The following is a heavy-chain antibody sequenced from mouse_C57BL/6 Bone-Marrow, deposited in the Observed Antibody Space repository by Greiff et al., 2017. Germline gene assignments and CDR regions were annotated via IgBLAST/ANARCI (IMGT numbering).Heavy chain of an antibody. V-gene: IGHV7-1*01. Sequence: EVKVVESGGGLVQSGRSLRLSCATSGFTFSDFYMEWVRQAPGKGLEWIAASRNKANDYTTEYSASVKGRFIVSRDTSQSILYLQMNALRAEDTAIYYCARDSMVTTGGGNYAMDYWGQGTSVTVSS. CDR1: GFTFSDFY. D-gene: IGHD2-2*01. J-gene: IGHJ4*01. CDR2: SRNKANDYTT. CDR3: ARDSMVTTGGGNYAMDY.